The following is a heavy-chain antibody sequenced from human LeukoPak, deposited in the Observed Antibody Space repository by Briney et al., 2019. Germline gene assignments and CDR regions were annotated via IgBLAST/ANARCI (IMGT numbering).Heavy chain of an antibody. D-gene: IGHD6-13*01. Sequence: SETLSLTCTVSGGSVSSGSYYWNWIRQPPGKGLEWIGYIYYSGSTNYNPSLKSRVTISVDTSKNQFTLKLSSVTAADTAVYFCARGGLSSTWSLDAFDIWGQGTMVTVSS. J-gene: IGHJ3*02. CDR1: GGSVSSGSYY. CDR3: ARGGLSSTWSLDAFDI. CDR2: IYYSGST. V-gene: IGHV4-61*01.